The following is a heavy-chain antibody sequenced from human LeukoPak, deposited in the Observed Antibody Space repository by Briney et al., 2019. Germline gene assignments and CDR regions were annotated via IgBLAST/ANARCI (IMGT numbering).Heavy chain of an antibody. CDR2: INPNSGGT. Sequence: ASVKVSCKASGYTFTGYYMHWVRQAPGQGLEWMGWINPNSGGTNYAQKFQGRVTMTRDTSISTAYMELSRLRSDDTAVYYCARGATSAVYDWYFDLWGRGTLVTVSP. CDR3: ARGATSAVYDWYFDL. CDR1: GYTFTGYY. D-gene: IGHD6-13*01. V-gene: IGHV1-2*02. J-gene: IGHJ2*01.